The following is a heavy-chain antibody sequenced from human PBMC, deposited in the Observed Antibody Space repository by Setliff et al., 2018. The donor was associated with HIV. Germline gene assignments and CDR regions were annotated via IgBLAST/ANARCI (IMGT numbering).Heavy chain of an antibody. CDR3: AASVGKEGYYYYYMDV. CDR1: GFIFTSSA. D-gene: IGHD2-15*01. Sequence: SVKVSCKASGFIFTSSAMQWVRQARGQRLEWIGWIVVGSSNTNYAQKFQDRVTITRDTSTSTAYMELSSLKSEDTAVYYCAASVGKEGYYYYYMDVWGKGTSVTVSS. V-gene: IGHV1-58*02. J-gene: IGHJ6*03. CDR2: IVVGSSNT.